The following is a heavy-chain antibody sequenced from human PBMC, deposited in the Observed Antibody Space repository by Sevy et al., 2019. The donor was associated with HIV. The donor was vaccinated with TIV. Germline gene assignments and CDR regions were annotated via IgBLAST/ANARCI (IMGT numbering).Heavy chain of an antibody. CDR3: ARAIYYYDSGPDY. J-gene: IGHJ4*02. V-gene: IGHV3-30-3*01. Sequence: GSLRLSCAASGFTFSNYAMHWVRQAPGKGLEWVAVISYDGSNKYYADSVKGRFTISRDNSKNTLYLQMNSLRAEDTAVYYCARAIYYYDSGPDYWGQGTLVTVSS. D-gene: IGHD3-22*01. CDR1: GFTFSNYA. CDR2: ISYDGSNK.